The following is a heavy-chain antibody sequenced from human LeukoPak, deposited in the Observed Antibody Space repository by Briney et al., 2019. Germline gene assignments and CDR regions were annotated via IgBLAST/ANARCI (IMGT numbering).Heavy chain of an antibody. V-gene: IGHV3-30*18. CDR1: GFTFSSYG. Sequence: GGSLRLSCAASGFTFSSYGMHWVRQAPGKGLEWVAVISHDGSKKYYADSVKGRFTISRDNSKNTLYLQMNSLRDEDTAVYYCAKDPYSGSFEYFQHWGRGTLVTVSS. D-gene: IGHD1-26*01. J-gene: IGHJ1*01. CDR2: ISHDGSKK. CDR3: AKDPYSGSFEYFQH.